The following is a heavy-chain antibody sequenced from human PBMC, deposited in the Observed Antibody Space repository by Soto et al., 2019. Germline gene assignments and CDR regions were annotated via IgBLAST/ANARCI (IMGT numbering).Heavy chain of an antibody. CDR3: ARVPGPTYYDYIWGSYRRPHFDY. CDR1: GFTFSSYS. D-gene: IGHD3-16*02. Sequence: GGSLRPSCAASGFTFSSYSMNWVRQAPGKGLEWVSSISSSSSYIYYADSVKGRFTISRDNAKNSLYLQMNSLRAEDTAVYYCARVPGPTYYDYIWGSYRRPHFDYWGQGTLVTVSS. CDR2: ISSSSSYI. V-gene: IGHV3-21*01. J-gene: IGHJ4*02.